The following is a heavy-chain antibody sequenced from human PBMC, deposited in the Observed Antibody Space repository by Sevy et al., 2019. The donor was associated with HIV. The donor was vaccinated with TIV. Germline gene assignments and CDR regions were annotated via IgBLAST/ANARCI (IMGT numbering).Heavy chain of an antibody. D-gene: IGHD2-15*01. V-gene: IGHV4-39*01. CDR2: IHYTGNT. Sequence: SETLSLTCIVSGGSITDTPYYWGWIRQPPGKGLEWIGTIHYTGNTYSTLSLKSRLTISADTSNNQLSLKLSSVTAADTAVYYCASLKCSGGSCSPFDAFDIWGQGTKVTVSS. J-gene: IGHJ3*02. CDR3: ASLKCSGGSCSPFDAFDI. CDR1: GGSITDTPYY.